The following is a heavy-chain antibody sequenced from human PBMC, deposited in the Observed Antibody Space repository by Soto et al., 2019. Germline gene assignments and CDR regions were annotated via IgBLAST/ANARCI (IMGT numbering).Heavy chain of an antibody. CDR1: GFTFSSHS. J-gene: IGHJ4*02. D-gene: IGHD3-22*01. CDR3: ARVPYYYDSSGYVPAVDY. V-gene: IGHV3-21*01. Sequence: EVQLVESGGGLVKPGGSLRLSCAASGFTFSSHSMNWVRQAPGKGLEWVSSISSSSSYIYYADSVKGRFTISRDNAKNSLYLQMNSLRAEDTAVYYCARVPYYYDSSGYVPAVDYWGQGTLVTVSS. CDR2: ISSSSSYI.